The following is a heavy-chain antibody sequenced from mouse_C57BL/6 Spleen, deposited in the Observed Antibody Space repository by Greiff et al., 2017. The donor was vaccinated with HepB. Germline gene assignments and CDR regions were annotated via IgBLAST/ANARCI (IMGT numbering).Heavy chain of an antibody. CDR1: GFTFSSYA. V-gene: IGHV5-4*01. J-gene: IGHJ2*01. CDR3: ARDSLLFVYFDY. Sequence: EVKLEESGGGLVKPGGSLKLSCAASGFTFSSYAMSWVRQTPEKRLEWVATISDGGSYTYYPDNVKGRFTISRDNAKNNLYLQMSHLKSEDTAMYYFARDSLLFVYFDYWGQGTTLTVSS. CDR2: ISDGGSYT. D-gene: IGHD2-10*01.